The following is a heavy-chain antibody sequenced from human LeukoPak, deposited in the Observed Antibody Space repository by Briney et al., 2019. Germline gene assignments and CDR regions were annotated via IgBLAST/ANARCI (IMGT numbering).Heavy chain of an antibody. CDR1: GYSFTSYW. Sequence: GESLRISCKGSGYSFTSYWIGWVRQMPGKGLEWMGIIYPGDSDTRYSPSFQGQVTISADKSISTAYLQWSSLKASDTAMYYCARLSRQVAVAGTRWFDPWGQGTLVTVSS. CDR3: ARLSRQVAVAGTRWFDP. V-gene: IGHV5-51*01. D-gene: IGHD6-19*01. CDR2: IYPGDSDT. J-gene: IGHJ5*02.